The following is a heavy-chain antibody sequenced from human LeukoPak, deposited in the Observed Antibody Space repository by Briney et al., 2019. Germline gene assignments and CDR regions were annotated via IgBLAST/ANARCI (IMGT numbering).Heavy chain of an antibody. D-gene: IGHD1-26*01. CDR1: GFTFSSYS. CDR2: ISSSSSSYI. J-gene: IGHJ4*02. CDR3: ARDDSGSYGMVWGFDY. Sequence: PGGSLRLSCAASGFTFSSYSMNWVRQAPGKGLEWVSSISSSSSSYIYYADSVKGRFTISRDNAKNSLYLQMNSLRAEDTAVYYCARDDSGSYGMVWGFDYWGQGTLVTVSS. V-gene: IGHV3-21*01.